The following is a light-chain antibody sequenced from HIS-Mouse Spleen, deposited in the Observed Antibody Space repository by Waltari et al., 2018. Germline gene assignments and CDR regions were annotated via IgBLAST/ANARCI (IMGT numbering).Light chain of an antibody. CDR2: QDS. J-gene: IGLJ2*01. V-gene: IGLV3-1*01. CDR3: QAWDSSTGVV. Sequence: SYELTQPPSVSVSPGQTASITCSGDKLGDKYACWYQQKPGQSPVLVIYQDSKRPSGIPERFSGSNSGNTATLTISGTQAMDEAVYYCQAWDSSTGVVFGGGTKLTVL. CDR1: KLGDKY.